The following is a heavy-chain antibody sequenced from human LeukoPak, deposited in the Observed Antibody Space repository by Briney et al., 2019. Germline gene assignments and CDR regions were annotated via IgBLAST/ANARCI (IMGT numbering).Heavy chain of an antibody. D-gene: IGHD3-10*01. Sequence: SETLSLTCTVSGGSISSSSYYWGWIRQPPGKGLEWIGSMYYTGSTYYNPSPKSRVTISVDRSKNQFSLKLSSVTAADTAVYYCARTGRGWFDPWGQGTLVTVSS. CDR2: MYYTGST. J-gene: IGHJ5*02. CDR1: GGSISSSSYY. CDR3: ARTGRGWFDP. V-gene: IGHV4-39*07.